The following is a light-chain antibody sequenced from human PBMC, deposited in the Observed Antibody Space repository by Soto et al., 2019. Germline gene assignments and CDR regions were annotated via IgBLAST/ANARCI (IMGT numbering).Light chain of an antibody. CDR2: DAS. J-gene: IGKJ1*01. CDR3: QQRSNWPPWT. CDR1: QSVSSY. Sequence: EIVLTQSPATLSLSPGERATPFCRASQSVSSYFAWYQQKPGQAPNLLIYDASNRATGIPARFSGSGSGTDFTLTISSLEPEDFAVYYCQQRSNWPPWTFGQGTKV. V-gene: IGKV3-11*01.